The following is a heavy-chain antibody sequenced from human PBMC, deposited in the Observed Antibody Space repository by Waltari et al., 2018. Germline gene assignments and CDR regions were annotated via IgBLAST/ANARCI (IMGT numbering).Heavy chain of an antibody. V-gene: IGHV4-34*01. J-gene: IGHJ5*02. CDR1: GGSSSGSY. CDR2: INHSGST. Sequence: QVQLQQWGAGLLKPSETLSLTCAVYGGSSSGSYWSWIRQPPGKGLEWIGEINHSGSTNYNPSLKSLVTISVDTSKNQFSLKLSSVTAADTAVYYCAVGYSSGWYVGWFDPWGQGTLVTVSS. CDR3: AVGYSSGWYVGWFDP. D-gene: IGHD6-19*01.